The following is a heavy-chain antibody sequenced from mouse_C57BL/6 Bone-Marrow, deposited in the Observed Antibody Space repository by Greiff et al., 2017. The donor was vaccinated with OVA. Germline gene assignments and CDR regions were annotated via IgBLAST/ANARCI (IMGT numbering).Heavy chain of an antibody. CDR1: GFTFSDYY. Sequence: EVQLQQSGGGLVQPGGSLKLSCAASGFTFSDYYMYWVRQTPEKRLEWVAYIRNGGGSTYYPDTVKGRFTISRDNAKNTLYLQMSRLKSEDTAMYYCARRDYYGSSYVYFDVWGTGTTVTVSS. V-gene: IGHV5-12*01. CDR2: IRNGGGST. CDR3: ARRDYYGSSYVYFDV. J-gene: IGHJ1*03. D-gene: IGHD1-1*01.